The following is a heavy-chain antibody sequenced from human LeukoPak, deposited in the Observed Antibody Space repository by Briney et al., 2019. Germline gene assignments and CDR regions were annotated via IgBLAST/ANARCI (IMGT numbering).Heavy chain of an antibody. D-gene: IGHD4-17*01. CDR3: ARRAGETTGYY. CDR1: GGSISSYY. Sequence: SVTLSLTCTVAGGSISSYYWSWIRQPAGKGLEWIGRIYISGSTNCSPSLKSRVTMSLDTSKNQFSLRLSSVTAADTAVYYCARRAGETTGYYWGQGTLVTVSS. CDR2: IYISGST. V-gene: IGHV4-4*07. J-gene: IGHJ4*02.